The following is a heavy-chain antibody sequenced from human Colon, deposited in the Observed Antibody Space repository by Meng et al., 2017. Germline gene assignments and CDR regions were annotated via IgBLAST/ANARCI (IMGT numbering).Heavy chain of an antibody. CDR2: INAGNGNT. D-gene: IGHD2-21*02. CDR3: ARDVVVTANYYYYYGMDV. V-gene: IGHV1-3*01. Sequence: QVQLVQSGGEVKKPGASVKVSCKASGYTFTSYAMHWVRQAPGQRLEWMGWINAGNGNTKYSQKFQGRVTITRDTSASTAYMELSSLRSEDTAVYYCARDVVVTANYYYYYGMDVWGQGTTVTVSS. CDR1: GYTFTSYA. J-gene: IGHJ6*02.